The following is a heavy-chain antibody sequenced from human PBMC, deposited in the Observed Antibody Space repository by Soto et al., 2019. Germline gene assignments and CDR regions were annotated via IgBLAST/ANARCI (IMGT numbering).Heavy chain of an antibody. CDR3: AKNETTRPWFDP. V-gene: IGHV4-31*03. CDR1: GGSIRNGNYY. Sequence: QVQLQESGPGLVKASQTPSLTCTVSGGSIRNGNYYWSWIRQLPGKGLEWIGNIYYIGTTSYNPSLKSRVIISIDTSKNQFSLELTSVLASDTAVYYCAKNETTRPWFDPWGQGTLVTVSS. CDR2: IYYIGTT. J-gene: IGHJ5*02. D-gene: IGHD1-1*01.